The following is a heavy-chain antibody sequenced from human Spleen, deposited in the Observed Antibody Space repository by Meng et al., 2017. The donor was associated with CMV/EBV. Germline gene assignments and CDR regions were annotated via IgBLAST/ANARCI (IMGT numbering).Heavy chain of an antibody. CDR2: IYTSGST. CDR1: GGSISSGDYY. D-gene: IGHD6-6*01. CDR3: ARSQGYSSSSHHDY. J-gene: IGHJ4*02. V-gene: IGHV4-61*02. Sequence: QGQLQGSGQGLLKPSQTLSLTCTVSGGSISSGDYYWSWIRQPPGKGLEWIGRIYTSGSTNYNPSLKSRVTMSVDTSKNQFSLKLSSVTAADTAVYYCARSQGYSSSSHHDYWGQGTLVTVSS.